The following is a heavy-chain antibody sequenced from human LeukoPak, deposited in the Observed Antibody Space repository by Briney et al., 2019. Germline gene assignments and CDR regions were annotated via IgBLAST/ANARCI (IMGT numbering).Heavy chain of an antibody. J-gene: IGHJ6*03. CDR1: GFTFSGSA. D-gene: IGHD3-3*01. CDR2: IRSKANSYAT. V-gene: IGHV3-73*01. CDR3: ARESTIFGVAYYYIDV. Sequence: GGSLRLSCAASGFTFSGSAMHWVRQASGKGLEWVGRIRSKANSYATAYAASVKGRFTISRDDSKNTAYLQMNSLKTEDTAVYYCARESTIFGVAYYYIDVWGKGTTVTVSS.